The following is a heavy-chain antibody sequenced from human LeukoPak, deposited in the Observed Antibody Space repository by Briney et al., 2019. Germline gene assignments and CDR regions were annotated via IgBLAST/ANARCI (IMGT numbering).Heavy chain of an antibody. V-gene: IGHV4-39*01. D-gene: IGHD2-15*01. CDR3: ANRWRGFLDP. CDR1: GGSISSRSYY. Sequence: PSETLSLTRTVSGGSISSRSYYWGWIRQPPGKGLEWIGSIYYSGSTYCNPSLKSRVTIFVDTSKNQFSLKLRSVTAADTAVYYCANRWRGFLDPWGQGTLVTVSS. CDR2: IYYSGST. J-gene: IGHJ5*02.